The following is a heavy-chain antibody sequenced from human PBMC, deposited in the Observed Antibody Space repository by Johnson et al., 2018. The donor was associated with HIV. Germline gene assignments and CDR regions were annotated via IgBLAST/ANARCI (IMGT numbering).Heavy chain of an antibody. D-gene: IGHD5-12*01. J-gene: IGHJ3*02. V-gene: IGHV3-30*02. CDR2: IRYDGSNK. CDR3: AKGLTGYSGYEKGGHAFDI. Sequence: QVQLVESGGGLLKPGGSLTLSCAASGFTFIDAWMNWVRQSPGKGLEWVAFIRYDGSNKYYTESVKGRFTISRDNSKNTLYLQMNSLRTEDTAVYYCAKGLTGYSGYEKGGHAFDIWGQGTMVTVSS. CDR1: GFTFIDAW.